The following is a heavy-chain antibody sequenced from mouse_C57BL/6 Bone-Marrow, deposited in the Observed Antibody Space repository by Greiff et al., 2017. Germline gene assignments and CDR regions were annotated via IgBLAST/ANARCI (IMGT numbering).Heavy chain of an antibody. Sequence: QVQLQQPGAELVKPGASVKLSCKASGYTFTSYWMHWVKQRPGQGLEWIGMIHPNSGSTNYNEKFKSKATLTVDKSSSTAYMQLSSLTSEDSAVYYCARRRRDGKYFDYWGQGTTLTVSS. CDR1: GYTFTSYW. J-gene: IGHJ2*01. CDR2: IHPNSGST. V-gene: IGHV1-64*01. D-gene: IGHD1-1*01. CDR3: ARRRRDGKYFDY.